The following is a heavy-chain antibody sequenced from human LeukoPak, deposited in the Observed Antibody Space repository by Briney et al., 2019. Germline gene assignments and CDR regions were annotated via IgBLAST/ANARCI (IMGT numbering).Heavy chain of an antibody. D-gene: IGHD4-17*01. Sequence: GASAKVSCKASGYTFTGYYMHWVRQAPGQGLEWMGWINPNSGGTNYAQKFQGRVTITADKSTSTACMELSSLRSEDTAVYYCARLIMTTVPLDAFDIWGQGTMVTVSS. V-gene: IGHV1-2*02. CDR2: INPNSGGT. CDR1: GYTFTGYY. CDR3: ARLIMTTVPLDAFDI. J-gene: IGHJ3*02.